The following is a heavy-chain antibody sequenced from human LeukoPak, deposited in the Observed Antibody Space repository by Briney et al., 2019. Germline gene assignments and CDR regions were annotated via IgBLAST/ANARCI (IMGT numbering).Heavy chain of an antibody. CDR2: IYYSGST. CDR3: ARESLIAAAAFDY. V-gene: IGHV4-59*01. J-gene: IGHJ4*02. Sequence: SETLSLTCTVSGGSISSYYWSWIRQPPGKGLEWIGYIYYSGSTNYNPSLKSRVTISVDTSKNQSSLKLSSVTAADTAVYYCARESLIAAAAFDYWGQGTLVTVSS. CDR1: GGSISSYY. D-gene: IGHD6-25*01.